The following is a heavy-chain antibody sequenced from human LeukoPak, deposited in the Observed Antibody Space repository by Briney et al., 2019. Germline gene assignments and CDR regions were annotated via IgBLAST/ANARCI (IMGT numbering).Heavy chain of an antibody. D-gene: IGHD5-24*01. CDR2: IYTSGST. V-gene: IGHV4-4*07. CDR3: ARHEMARWAFDI. J-gene: IGHJ3*02. Sequence: SETLSPTCTVSGGSIISYYWSWLRLPAGKGLEWIGRIYTSGSTNYNPSLKSRVTISVDTSKNQFSLKLSSVTAADTAVYYCARHEMARWAFDIWGQGTMVTVSS. CDR1: GGSIISYY.